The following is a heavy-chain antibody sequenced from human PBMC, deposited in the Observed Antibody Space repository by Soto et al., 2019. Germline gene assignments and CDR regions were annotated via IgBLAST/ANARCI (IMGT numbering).Heavy chain of an antibody. J-gene: IGHJ4*02. CDR1: GGSFSGYY. CDR2: INHSGST. D-gene: IGHD2-8*02. Sequence: QVQLQQWGAGLLKPSETLSLTCAVYGGSFSGYYWTWIRQHPGTGLEWIGEINHSGSTNYNPSLKSPVTMSVDTSTNQLSLELTSVTAADTAVYYCARDKITGLFDYWGQGTLVTVSS. CDR3: ARDKITGLFDY. V-gene: IGHV4-34*01.